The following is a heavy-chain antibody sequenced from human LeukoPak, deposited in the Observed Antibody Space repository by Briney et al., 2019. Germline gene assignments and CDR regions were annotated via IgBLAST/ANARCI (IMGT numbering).Heavy chain of an antibody. V-gene: IGHV1-2*02. CDR2: INPNSGGT. CDR1: GYTFTGYY. Sequence: AASVKVSCKASGYTFTGYYMHWVRQAPGQGLEWMGWINPNSGGTNYAQKFQGRVTMTRDTSTSTAYMELSRLRSDDTAVYYCARDLGYCSGGSCYPNPHFDYWGQGTLVTVSS. CDR3: ARDLGYCSGGSCYPNPHFDY. D-gene: IGHD2-15*01. J-gene: IGHJ4*02.